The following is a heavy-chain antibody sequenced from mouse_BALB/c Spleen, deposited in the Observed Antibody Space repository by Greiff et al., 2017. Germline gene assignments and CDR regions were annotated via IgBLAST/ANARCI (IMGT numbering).Heavy chain of an antibody. Sequence: VKLQESGAELAKPGASVKMSCKASGYTFTSYWMHWVKQRPGQGLEWIGYINPSTGYTEYNQKFKDKATLTADKSSSTAYMQLSSLTSEDSAVYYCARSMIKAWFAYWGQGTLVTVSA. V-gene: IGHV1-7*01. D-gene: IGHD2-4*01. CDR1: GYTFTSYW. CDR2: INPSTGYT. J-gene: IGHJ3*01. CDR3: ARSMIKAWFAY.